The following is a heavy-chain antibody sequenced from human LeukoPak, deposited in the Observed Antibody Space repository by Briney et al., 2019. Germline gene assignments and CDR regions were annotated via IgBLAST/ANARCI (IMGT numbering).Heavy chain of an antibody. Sequence: PGRSLRLSCAASGFTFSSYAMHWVRQAPGKGLEWVAVISYDGSNKYYADSVKGRFTISRDNSKNTLYLQMNSLRAEDTAVYYCARAHVVRGVIKGNWFDPWGQGTLVTVSS. V-gene: IGHV3-30-3*01. J-gene: IGHJ5*02. CDR2: ISYDGSNK. D-gene: IGHD3-10*01. CDR3: ARAHVVRGVIKGNWFDP. CDR1: GFTFSSYA.